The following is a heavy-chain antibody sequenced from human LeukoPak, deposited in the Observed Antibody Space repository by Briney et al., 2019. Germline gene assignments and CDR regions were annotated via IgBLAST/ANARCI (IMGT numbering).Heavy chain of an antibody. J-gene: IGHJ4*02. D-gene: IGHD3/OR15-3a*01. V-gene: IGHV4-31*03. CDR1: GDSISSGGYY. CDR2: MHYSGST. Sequence: SQTLSLTCTVSGDSISSGGYYWSWIRQHPGKGLEWIGYMHYSGSTDYNPSLKSRVTISVDTSKNQSSLKLNSVTAADTAVYYCARDKFGLFFDYWGQGTLVTVSS. CDR3: ARDKFGLFFDY.